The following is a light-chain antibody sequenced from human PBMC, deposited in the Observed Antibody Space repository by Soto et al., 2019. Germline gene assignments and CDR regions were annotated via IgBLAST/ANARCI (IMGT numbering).Light chain of an antibody. CDR2: EVS. CDR3: SSYGASRAL. CDR1: STDVGAYNY. Sequence: QSALTQPASLSGSPGQSITISCTGTSTDVGAYNYVSWYQQHPGKAPKLMIFEVSYRPAGISDRFSGSKSGNTASLTISGLQPEDEADYYFSSYGASRALFGGGTKVTVL. V-gene: IGLV2-14*01. J-gene: IGLJ2*01.